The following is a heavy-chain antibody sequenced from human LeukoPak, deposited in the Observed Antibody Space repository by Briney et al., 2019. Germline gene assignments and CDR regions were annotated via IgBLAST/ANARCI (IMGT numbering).Heavy chain of an antibody. Sequence: SETLSLTCTVSGGSISSYYWSWIRQPAGKGLEWIGRIYTSGSTNYNPSLKSRVTMSLDTSKNQFSLKLSSVTAADTAVYYCARGVRQSGQQLYYYYYYMDVWGKGTTVTASS. CDR3: ARGVRQSGQQLYYYYYYMDV. D-gene: IGHD6-13*01. CDR1: GGSISSYY. CDR2: IYTSGST. J-gene: IGHJ6*03. V-gene: IGHV4-4*07.